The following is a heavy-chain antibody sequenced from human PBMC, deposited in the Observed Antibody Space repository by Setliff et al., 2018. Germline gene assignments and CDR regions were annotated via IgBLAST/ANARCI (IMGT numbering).Heavy chain of an antibody. Sequence: PGGSLRLSCAASGFTFRSYTMNWVRQAPGKGLEWVSYISSSSTIYYADSVKGRFTISRDNAKNSLYPQMNSLRAEDTAVYYCARARGSSWLFYYMDVWGKGTTVTVSS. CDR3: ARARGSSWLFYYMDV. J-gene: IGHJ6*03. CDR2: ISSSSTI. CDR1: GFTFRSYT. D-gene: IGHD6-13*01. V-gene: IGHV3-48*01.